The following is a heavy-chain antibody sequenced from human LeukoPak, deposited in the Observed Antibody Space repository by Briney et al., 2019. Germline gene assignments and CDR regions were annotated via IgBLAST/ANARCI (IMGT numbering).Heavy chain of an antibody. V-gene: IGHV3-23*01. CDR2: FSGSGGST. D-gene: IGHD4-11*01. J-gene: IGHJ5*01. Sequence: GGSLRLSCAASGFTFSSYAMDWVRQAPGKGLEWVSAFSGSGGSTYYADSVKGRFTISRDNSKTTLFLQMNSLRAEDTAVYYCAKDLHDYGNYVGWFDSWGQGTLVTVSS. CDR3: AKDLHDYGNYVGWFDS. CDR1: GFTFSSYA.